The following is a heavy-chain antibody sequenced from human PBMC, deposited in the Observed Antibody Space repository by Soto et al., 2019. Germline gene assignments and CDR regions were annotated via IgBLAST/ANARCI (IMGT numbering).Heavy chain of an antibody. CDR1: GFTLSSYA. CDR3: VKVSSSWSYGMDV. CDR2: ISSNGGST. V-gene: IGHV3-64D*06. Sequence: GGSQRLSCSAPGFTLSSYAMHWVLKAPGMGLVYVSAISSNGGSTYYADSVKGRFTISRDNSKNTLYLQMSSLRAEDTAMYYCVKVSSSWSYGMDVWGQGTTVTVSS. D-gene: IGHD6-13*01. J-gene: IGHJ6*02.